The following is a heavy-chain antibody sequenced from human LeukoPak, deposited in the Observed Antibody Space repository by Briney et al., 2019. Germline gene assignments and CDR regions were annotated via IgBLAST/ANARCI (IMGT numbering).Heavy chain of an antibody. CDR2: INGDGSYT. Sequence: PGGSLRLSCAASGFAFSSYWMHWVRQVAGKGLVWLSRINGDGSYTKYADSVKGRFTISRDNAQNTLFLQMNSLSADDTAVYFCARDKSEYDSSGRGDYWGQGTLVTVSS. D-gene: IGHD3-22*01. CDR1: GFAFSSYW. V-gene: IGHV3-74*03. J-gene: IGHJ4*02. CDR3: ARDKSEYDSSGRGDY.